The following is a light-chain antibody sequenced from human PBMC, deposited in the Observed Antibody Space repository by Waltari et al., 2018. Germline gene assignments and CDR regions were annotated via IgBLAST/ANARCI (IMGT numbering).Light chain of an antibody. CDR1: ESVSSSY. J-gene: IGKJ1*01. CDR3: QKYGSSPWT. V-gene: IGKV3-20*01. CDR2: SAS. Sequence: EIVLTQSPGTLSLSPGERVTLSCRASESVSSSYLAWFQQKPGQAPRLLIYSASSRATGIPDRFSGSGSGTDFTLTISRLEPEDFAVYFCQKYGSSPWTFGQGTKVEI.